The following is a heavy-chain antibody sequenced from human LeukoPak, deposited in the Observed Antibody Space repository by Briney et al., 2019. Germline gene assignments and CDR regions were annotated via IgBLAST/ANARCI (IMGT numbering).Heavy chain of an antibody. D-gene: IGHD6-13*01. CDR3: ARVSGSRTTYNWFDP. Sequence: PSETLSLTCTVSGGPISSYYWSWIRQPPGKGLEWIGYIYHSGSTNYNASLKSRVTISVDTSKNQFSLKLSSVTAADTAVYYCARVSGSRTTYNWFDPWGQGTLVTVSS. V-gene: IGHV4-59*01. J-gene: IGHJ5*02. CDR2: IYHSGST. CDR1: GGPISSYY.